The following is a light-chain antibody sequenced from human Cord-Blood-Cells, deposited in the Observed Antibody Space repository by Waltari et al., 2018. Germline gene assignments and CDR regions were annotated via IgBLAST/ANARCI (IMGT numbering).Light chain of an antibody. CDR1: TSDVGGYNY. J-gene: IGLJ3*02. CDR3: SSYTSSSTWV. CDR2: DVS. Sequence: QSALPQPASVSGSPGQSIPISCTGTTSDVGGYNYVSWYHQHPGKPPKLMIYDVSNRPSGVSNRFSGSKSGNTASLTISGLQAEDEADYYCSSYTSSSTWVFGGGTKLTVL. V-gene: IGLV2-14*03.